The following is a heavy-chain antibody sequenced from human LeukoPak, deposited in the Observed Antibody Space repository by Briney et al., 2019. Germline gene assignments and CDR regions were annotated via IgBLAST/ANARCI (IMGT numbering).Heavy chain of an antibody. CDR1: GYTFTSCY. Sequence: ASVKVSCKASGYTFTSCYMHWVRQAAGQGLEWMGIINPSGGSTSYAQKFQGRVTMTRDMSTSTVYMELSSLRSEDTAVYYCASGRPQYQLLLLSYYYYYMDVWGKGTTVTVSS. D-gene: IGHD2-2*01. V-gene: IGHV1-46*01. CDR2: INPSGGST. J-gene: IGHJ6*03. CDR3: ASGRPQYQLLLLSYYYYYMDV.